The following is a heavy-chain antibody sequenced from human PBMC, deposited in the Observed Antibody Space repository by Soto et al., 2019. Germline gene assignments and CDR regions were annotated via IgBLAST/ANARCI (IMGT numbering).Heavy chain of an antibody. CDR2: ISYDGSNK. J-gene: IGHJ6*02. Sequence: QVQLVESGGGVVQPGRSLRLSCAASGFTFSSYGMHWVRQAPGKGLEWVAVISYDGSNKYYADSVKGRFTISRDNSKNTLYLQMNSLRAEDTAVYYCAKDQDSSSLRGGMDVGGQGTTVTVSS. D-gene: IGHD6-6*01. V-gene: IGHV3-30*18. CDR3: AKDQDSSSLRGGMDV. CDR1: GFTFSSYG.